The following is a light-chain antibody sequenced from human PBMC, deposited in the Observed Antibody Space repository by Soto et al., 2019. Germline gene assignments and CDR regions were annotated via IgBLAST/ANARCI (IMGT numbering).Light chain of an antibody. J-gene: IGKJ5*01. CDR2: AAS. V-gene: IGKV1-9*01. CDR3: QQLNSYLIT. Sequence: DIQLTQSPSFLSASVGDRVTITYRASQGISSYLAWYQQTPGKAPKLLIYAASTLQSGVPSRFSGSGSGTEFTLTSSSLQPEDFATYYCQQLNSYLITFGQGTRLEIK. CDR1: QGISSY.